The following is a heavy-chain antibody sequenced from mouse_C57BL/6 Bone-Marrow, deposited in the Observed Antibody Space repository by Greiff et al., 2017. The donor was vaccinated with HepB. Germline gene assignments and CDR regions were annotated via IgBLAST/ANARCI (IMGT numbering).Heavy chain of an antibody. CDR3: ARDERMVTTNYAMDY. CDR1: GFTFSDFY. D-gene: IGHD2-2*01. CDR2: SRNKANDYTT. V-gene: IGHV7-1*01. J-gene: IGHJ4*01. Sequence: EVKLMESGGGLVQSGRSLRLSCATSGFTFSDFYMEWVRQAPGKGLEWIAASRNKANDYTTEYSASVKGRFIVSRDTSQSILYLQMNALRAEDTAIYYCARDERMVTTNYAMDYWGQGTSVTVSS.